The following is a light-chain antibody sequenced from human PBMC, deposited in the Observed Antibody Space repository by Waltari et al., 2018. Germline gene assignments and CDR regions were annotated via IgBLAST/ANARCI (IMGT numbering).Light chain of an antibody. J-gene: IGKJ1*01. CDR2: GAS. CDR1: QSVTRA. CDR3: QHYLRLPVT. Sequence: EIVLTQSPGTLSLSPGESATLSCRTSQSVTRALAWYQQKPGQAPRLLIYGASNRATGIPDRFSGSGSGTDFSLTISSLWPEDFAVYYCQHYLRLPVTFGQGTKVEVK. V-gene: IGKV3-20*01.